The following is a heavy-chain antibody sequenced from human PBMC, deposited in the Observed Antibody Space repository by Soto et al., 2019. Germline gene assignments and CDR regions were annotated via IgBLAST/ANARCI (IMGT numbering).Heavy chain of an antibody. D-gene: IGHD6-19*01. V-gene: IGHV3-48*01. CDR3: ARGLAVAR. J-gene: IGHJ4*02. CDR1: GFTFSSFG. CDR2: FIICSNNI. Sequence: GGSLRLSCAASGFTFSSFGMNWVRQAPGKGLEWFSYFIICSNNIYYAVFVKGRFTISRDNAKNSLFLQMNSLRAEDTAVYFCARGLAVARWGQGTLVTVSS.